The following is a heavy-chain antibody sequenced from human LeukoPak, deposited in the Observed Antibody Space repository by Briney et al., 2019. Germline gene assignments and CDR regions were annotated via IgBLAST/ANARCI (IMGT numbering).Heavy chain of an antibody. Sequence: PSETLSLTCSVSGQSIRSGYYWGWIRQSPEKGLEWIGSVYQTGTTVLNPSLKTRVTMLVDTSRNQFSLKLTSVTAADTAVYYCSRGGIRGGVDNWFDPWGQGTLVIVPS. CDR1: GQSIRSGYY. V-gene: IGHV4-38-2*02. D-gene: IGHD3-10*01. CDR2: VYQTGTT. J-gene: IGHJ5*02. CDR3: SRGGIRGGVDNWFDP.